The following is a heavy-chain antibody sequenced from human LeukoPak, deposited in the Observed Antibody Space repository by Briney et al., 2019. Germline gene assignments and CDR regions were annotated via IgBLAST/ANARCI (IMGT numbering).Heavy chain of an antibody. D-gene: IGHD1-26*01. CDR2: ISLSGRT. V-gene: IGHV4-4*02. CDR3: SRESGPFSPFGY. CDR1: GGSLSSTNW. J-gene: IGHJ4*02. Sequence: SGTLSLLCGVSGGSLSSTNWWSWVGQPPGQGLEWIGEISLSGRTNYNPSLKSRVTMSLDESQNHLPLNLDTAADADAAVSYCSRESGPFSPFGYWGQGTLVTVTS.